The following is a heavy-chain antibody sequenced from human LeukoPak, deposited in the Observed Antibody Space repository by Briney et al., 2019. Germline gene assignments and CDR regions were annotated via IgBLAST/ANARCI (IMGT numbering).Heavy chain of an antibody. CDR1: GYTFTSYG. CDR3: ARENWNDDYYYGMDV. J-gene: IGHJ6*02. V-gene: IGHV1-18*01. D-gene: IGHD1-1*01. Sequence: ASVKVSCKASGYTFTSYGISWVRQAPGQGLEWMGWISAYNGNTNYAQKLQGRVTMTTDTSTSTAYMELRSLRSDDTAVYCCARENWNDDYYYGMDVWGQGTTVTVSS. CDR2: ISAYNGNT.